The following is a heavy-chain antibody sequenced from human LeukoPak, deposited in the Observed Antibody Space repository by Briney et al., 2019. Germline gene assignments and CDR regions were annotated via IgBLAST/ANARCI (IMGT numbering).Heavy chain of an antibody. CDR2: IYHSGST. Sequence: SETLSLTCTVSGYSISSGYYWGWIRQPPGKGLEWIGSIYHSGSTYYNPSLKSRVTISVDTSKNQFSLKLSSVTAADTAVYYCARDPGAALWFGESQNWFDPWGQGTLVTVSS. J-gene: IGHJ5*02. CDR3: ARDPGAALWFGESQNWFDP. D-gene: IGHD3-10*01. CDR1: GYSISSGYY. V-gene: IGHV4-38-2*02.